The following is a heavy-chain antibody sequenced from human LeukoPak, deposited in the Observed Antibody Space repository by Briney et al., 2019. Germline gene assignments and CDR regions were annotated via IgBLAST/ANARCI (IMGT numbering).Heavy chain of an antibody. CDR2: ISWNSGSI. CDR3: AKGTGKYWTYFDY. D-gene: IGHD1-1*01. J-gene: IGHJ4*02. V-gene: IGHV3-9*01. Sequence: GRSLRLSCAASGFTFDDYAMHWVRQAPGKGLEWVSGISWNSGSIDYAGSVRGRFTISRDNAKNSLFLQMSSLRAEDTALYYCAKGTGKYWTYFDYWGLGTLVTLSS. CDR1: GFTFDDYA.